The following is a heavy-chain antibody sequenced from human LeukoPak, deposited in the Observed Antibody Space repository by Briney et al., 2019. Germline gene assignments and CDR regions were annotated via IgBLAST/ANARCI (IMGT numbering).Heavy chain of an antibody. CDR2: IYPTDGST. V-gene: IGHV1-46*01. Sequence: ASAKVSCKASGYSFTSNSIQWVRQAPGQGLEWMGMIYPTDGSTSYAQKFQGRVTVTRDTSTSTVHMDLSGLRSEDTAVYYCARDQHAFAYGGQGTLITVFS. CDR3: ARDQHAFAY. CDR1: GYSFTSNS. J-gene: IGHJ4*02.